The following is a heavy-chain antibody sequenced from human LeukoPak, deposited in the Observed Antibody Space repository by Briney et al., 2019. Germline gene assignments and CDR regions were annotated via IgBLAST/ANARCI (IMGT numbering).Heavy chain of an antibody. J-gene: IGHJ4*01. CDR3: ARDSGYYTGALYYFDY. CDR2: ISYDGSNK. D-gene: IGHD3-22*01. Sequence: SGRSLRLSCAASGFTFSSYAMHWVRQAPGKGLEWVAVISYDGSNKYYADSVKGRFTISRDNSKNTLYLQMNSLRAEDTAVYYCARDSGYYTGALYYFDYWGHGILVTVSS. V-gene: IGHV3-30*04. CDR1: GFTFSSYA.